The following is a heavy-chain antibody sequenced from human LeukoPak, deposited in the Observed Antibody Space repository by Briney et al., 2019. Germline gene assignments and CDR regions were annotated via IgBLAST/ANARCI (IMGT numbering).Heavy chain of an antibody. V-gene: IGHV4-34*01. D-gene: IGHD6-19*01. CDR2: IYYTGST. Sequence: SETLSLTCAVYGGSFSGYYWSWIRQPPGKGLEWIGSIYYTGSTYYNASLQSRVTISIDMSKNQFSLRLSSVTAADTAMYYCVKSGGYGLIDYWGQGTLVTVSS. J-gene: IGHJ4*02. CDR1: GGSFSGYY. CDR3: VKSGGYGLIDY.